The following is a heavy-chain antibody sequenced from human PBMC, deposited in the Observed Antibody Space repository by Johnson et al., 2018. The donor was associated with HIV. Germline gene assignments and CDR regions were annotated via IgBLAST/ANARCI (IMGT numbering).Heavy chain of an antibody. CDR2: IRYDGNNN. CDR3: AKEGYSASFDI. Sequence: VQLVESGGGVVQPGGSLRPSCAASGFTFSSFGMHWVRQAPGKGPEWVAFIRYDGNNNYYADSVKRRFTNARDNSENTLSMQMISLRGEDTAMYHCAKEGYSASFDIWGQGTMVTVSS. V-gene: IGHV3-30*02. D-gene: IGHD2-21*01. J-gene: IGHJ3*02. CDR1: GFTFSSFG.